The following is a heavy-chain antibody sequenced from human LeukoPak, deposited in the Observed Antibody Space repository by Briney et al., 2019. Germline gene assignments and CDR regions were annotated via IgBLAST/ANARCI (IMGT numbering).Heavy chain of an antibody. CDR1: GGSISSSSYY. CDR3: ARSPQWELRVDY. V-gene: IGHV4-39*07. D-gene: IGHD1-26*01. J-gene: IGHJ4*02. Sequence: SETLSLTCTVSGGSISSSSYYWGWIRQPPGKGLEWIGSIYYSGSTYYNPPLKSRVTISVDTSKNQFSLKLSSVTAADTAVYYCARSPQWELRVDYWGQGTLVTVSS. CDR2: IYYSGST.